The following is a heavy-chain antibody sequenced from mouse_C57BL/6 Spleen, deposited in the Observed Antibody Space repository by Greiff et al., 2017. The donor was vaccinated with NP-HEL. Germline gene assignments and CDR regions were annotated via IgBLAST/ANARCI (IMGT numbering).Heavy chain of an antibody. CDR3: ARSGDYYGNYFDY. Sequence: VQLVESGAELAKPGASVKLSCKASGYTFTSYWMHWVKQRPGQGLEWIGYINPSSGYTKYNQKFKAKATLTADTSSSTAYLQLSSLTYEDSAVYYCARSGDYYGNYFDYWGQGTTLTVSS. D-gene: IGHD1-1*01. CDR1: GYTFTSYW. V-gene: IGHV1-7*01. J-gene: IGHJ2*01. CDR2: INPSSGYT.